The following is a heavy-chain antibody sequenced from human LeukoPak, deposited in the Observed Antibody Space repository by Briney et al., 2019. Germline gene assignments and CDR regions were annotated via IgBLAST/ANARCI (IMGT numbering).Heavy chain of an antibody. CDR1: GGSISSSSYY. Sequence: SETLSLTCIVPGGSISSSSYYWAWIRQSPGKGLEWIGTFSSGGSAYYNPSLTSRVSISKDTSDNQFSLRLYSVTAADTAVYYCARKQTGTMYDVWGQGTQVIVSS. V-gene: IGHV4-39*07. CDR2: FSSGGSA. CDR3: ARKQTGTMYDV. J-gene: IGHJ4*02. D-gene: IGHD1-7*01.